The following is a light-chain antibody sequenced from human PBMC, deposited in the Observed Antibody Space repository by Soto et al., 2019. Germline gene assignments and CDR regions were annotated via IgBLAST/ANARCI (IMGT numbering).Light chain of an antibody. Sequence: DIQMTQSPSTLFASVGDRVTITCRASQSISSWLAWYQQKPGKAPNLLIYKASTLESGVPSRFSGSGSGTEFTLTISSLQPDYFATYYCQQYNSYWTFGQGTKVEIK. CDR2: KAS. J-gene: IGKJ1*01. V-gene: IGKV1-5*03. CDR1: QSISSW. CDR3: QQYNSYWT.